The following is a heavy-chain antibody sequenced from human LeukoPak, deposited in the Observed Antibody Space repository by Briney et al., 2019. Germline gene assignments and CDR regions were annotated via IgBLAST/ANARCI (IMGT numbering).Heavy chain of an antibody. Sequence: GGSLRLSCAASGFIFSGSSMHWVRQAPGKGLEWVAFIRYDGSNKYYADSVKGRFTISRDNSKNTLYLQMNSLRAEDTAVYYCAKDWSSYTSWDYYYYYYMDVWGKGTTVTVSS. J-gene: IGHJ6*03. V-gene: IGHV3-30*02. CDR1: GFIFSGSS. CDR2: IRYDGSNK. D-gene: IGHD2-2*01. CDR3: AKDWSSYTSWDYYYYYYMDV.